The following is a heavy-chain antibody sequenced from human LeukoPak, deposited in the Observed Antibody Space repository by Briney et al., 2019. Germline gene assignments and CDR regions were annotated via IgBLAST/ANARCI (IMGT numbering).Heavy chain of an antibody. D-gene: IGHD6-13*01. CDR2: ISSSSSYI. J-gene: IGHJ4*02. V-gene: IGHV3-21*01. Sequence: PGRSLRLSCAASGFTFSSYSMNWVRQAPGKGLEWVSSISSSSSYIYYADSVKGRFTISRDNAKNSLYLQMNSLRAEDTAVYYCARDGLGIAAAGDYFDYWGQGTLVTVSS. CDR1: GFTFSSYS. CDR3: ARDGLGIAAAGDYFDY.